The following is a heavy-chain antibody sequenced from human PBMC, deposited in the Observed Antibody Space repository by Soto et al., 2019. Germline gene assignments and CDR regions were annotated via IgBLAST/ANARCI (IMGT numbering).Heavy chain of an antibody. CDR1: GFTFSSYG. CDR3: ARDEPPYCSSTSCYGTYYYGMDV. Sequence: GGSLRLSCAASGFTFSSYGMHWVRQAPGKGLEWVAVIWYDGSNKYYADSVKGRFTISRDNSKNTLYLQMNSLRAEDTAVYYCARDEPPYCSSTSCYGTYYYGMDVWGQGTTVTVSS. J-gene: IGHJ6*02. V-gene: IGHV3-33*01. D-gene: IGHD2-2*01. CDR2: IWYDGSNK.